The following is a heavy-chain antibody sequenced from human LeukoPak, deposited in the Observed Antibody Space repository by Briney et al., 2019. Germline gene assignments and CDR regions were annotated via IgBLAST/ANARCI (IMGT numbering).Heavy chain of an antibody. Sequence: PGGSLRLSCTGSGFAFSSYAMSWIRQAPGKGLEWVSTISEVAINTYYADSVKGRFTISRDNSKNTLYLQMSSLRAEDTAVYCCALRSGYNHFEYWGQGTLVTVSS. CDR1: GFAFSSYA. CDR2: ISEVAINT. J-gene: IGHJ4*02. V-gene: IGHV3-23*01. CDR3: ALRSGYNHFEY. D-gene: IGHD3-22*01.